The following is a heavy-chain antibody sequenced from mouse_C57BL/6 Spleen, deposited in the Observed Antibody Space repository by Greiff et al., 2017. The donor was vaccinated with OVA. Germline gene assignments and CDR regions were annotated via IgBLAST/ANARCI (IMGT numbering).Heavy chain of an antibody. Sequence: VQLVESGPELVKPGASVKISCKASGYTFTDYYINWVKQRPGQGLEWIGWIFPGSGSTYYNEKFKGKATLTVDESSSTAYMLLSSLTSEDSAVYFCARGGYVPKGGYFDVWGTGTTVTVSS. CDR2: IFPGSGST. CDR1: GYTFTDYY. J-gene: IGHJ1*03. V-gene: IGHV1-75*01. CDR3: ARGGYVPKGGYFDV. D-gene: IGHD5-1*01.